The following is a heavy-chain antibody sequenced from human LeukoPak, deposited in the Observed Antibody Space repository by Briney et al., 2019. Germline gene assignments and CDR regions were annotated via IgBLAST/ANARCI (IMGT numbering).Heavy chain of an antibody. D-gene: IGHD3-22*01. V-gene: IGHV3-7*03. CDR3: ARDPRSGYYYGWFDY. CDR1: GFTFISYW. J-gene: IGHJ4*02. CDR2: TKQDGSEK. Sequence: PGGSLRLSCAASGFTFISYWMGWVRQAPGKGLEWVANTKQDGSEKYYVDSVKGRFTISRDNAKNSLYLQMNSLRPEDTAVYYCARDPRSGYYYGWFDYWGQGTLVTVSS.